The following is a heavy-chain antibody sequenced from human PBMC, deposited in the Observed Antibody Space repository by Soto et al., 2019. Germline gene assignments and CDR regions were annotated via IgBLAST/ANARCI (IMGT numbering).Heavy chain of an antibody. J-gene: IGHJ5*02. CDR3: ASGHWGWFDP. Sequence: GASVKVSFKASGGTFSSYAISWVRQAPGQGLEWMGGVIPIFGTANYAQKFQGRVTITADESTSTAYMELSSLRSEDTAVYYCASGHWGWFDPWGQGTLVTVSS. CDR2: VIPIFGTA. CDR1: GGTFSSYA. D-gene: IGHD7-27*01. V-gene: IGHV1-69*13.